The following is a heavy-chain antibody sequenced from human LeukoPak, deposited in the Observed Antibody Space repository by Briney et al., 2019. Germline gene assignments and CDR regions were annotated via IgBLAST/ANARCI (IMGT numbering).Heavy chain of an antibody. J-gene: IGHJ4*02. CDR2: IYPGDSDT. V-gene: IGHV5-51*01. CDR1: GYSFTSYW. Sequence: RGESLKISCKGSGYSFTSYWIGWVRQVPGKGLEWMGIIYPGDSDTRYSPSFQGQVTISADKSISTAYLQWSSLKASDTAMYYCARFDLDIVASAFDYWGQGTLVTVSS. CDR3: ARFDLDIVASAFDY. D-gene: IGHD5-12*01.